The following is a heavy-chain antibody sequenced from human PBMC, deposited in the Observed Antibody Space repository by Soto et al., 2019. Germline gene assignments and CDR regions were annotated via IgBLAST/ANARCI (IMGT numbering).Heavy chain of an antibody. V-gene: IGHV3-23*01. Sequence: GGSLRLSCAASGFTFSSYAMNWVRQAPGKGLEYIAGITGTGDTTHYADSVRGRFTISRDPSKNTLYLQMNSLRAEDTAVYYCAKGLPYRASYFDFWGQGTLVTVSS. CDR3: AKGLPYRASYFDF. CDR2: ITGTGDTT. J-gene: IGHJ4*02. CDR1: GFTFSSYA.